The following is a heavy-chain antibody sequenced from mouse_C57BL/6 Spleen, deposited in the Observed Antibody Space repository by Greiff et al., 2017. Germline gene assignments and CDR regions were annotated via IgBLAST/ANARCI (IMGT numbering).Heavy chain of an antibody. J-gene: IGHJ4*01. Sequence: QVQLKESGPGLVAPSQSLSITCTVSGFSLTSYAISWVRQPPGKGLEWLGEIWTGGGTNYNSALKSRLSISKDNSKSQVFLKMNSLQTDDTARYYCARAYSNYNAMDYWGQGTSVTVSS. CDR3: ARAYSNYNAMDY. CDR1: GFSLTSYA. V-gene: IGHV2-9-1*01. CDR2: IWTGGGT. D-gene: IGHD2-5*01.